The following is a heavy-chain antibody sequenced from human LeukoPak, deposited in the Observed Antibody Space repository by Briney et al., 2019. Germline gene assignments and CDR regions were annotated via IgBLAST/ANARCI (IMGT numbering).Heavy chain of an antibody. CDR3: AKYFDGSGYYYYYHIDV. CDR2: INSDGSST. CDR1: GFTFSSYW. D-gene: IGHD3-9*01. Sequence: PGGSLRVSCAASGFTFSSYWMHWVRQAPGKGLVWVSRINSDGSSTSYADSVKGRFTISRDNAKNTLFLQVDSLRAEDTAVYYCAKYFDGSGYYYYYHIDVWGKGTTVTISS. J-gene: IGHJ6*03. V-gene: IGHV3-74*01.